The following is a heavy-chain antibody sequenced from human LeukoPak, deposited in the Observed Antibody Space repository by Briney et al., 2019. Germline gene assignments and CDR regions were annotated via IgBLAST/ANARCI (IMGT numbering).Heavy chain of an antibody. CDR1: GGSFSGSY. CDR3: AKDRGPWLARVGFDY. CDR2: INHSGAT. D-gene: IGHD6-19*01. J-gene: IGHJ4*02. V-gene: IGHV4-34*01. Sequence: SETLSLTCGVYGGSFSGSYWTWIRQPPGKRLEWVGEINHSGATDYNPALKSRVSMSVDTSKKQFSLRLNSVTAADTAVYYCAKDRGPWLARVGFDYWGQGTLVTVSS.